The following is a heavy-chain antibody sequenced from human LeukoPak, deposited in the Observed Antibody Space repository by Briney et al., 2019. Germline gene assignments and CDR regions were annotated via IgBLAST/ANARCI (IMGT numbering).Heavy chain of an antibody. CDR2: ISSSSSYT. CDR1: GFTFSDYY. V-gene: IGHV3-11*06. D-gene: IGHD4-17*01. CDR3: EKMATVTTRNCFDY. Sequence: KPGGSLRLSCAASGFTFSDYYMSWIRQAPGKGLEWVSYISSSSSYTNYADSVKGRFSISRDNAKNSLYLQMNSLRAEDTAVYYCEKMATVTTRNCFDYWGQGTLVTVSS. J-gene: IGHJ4*02.